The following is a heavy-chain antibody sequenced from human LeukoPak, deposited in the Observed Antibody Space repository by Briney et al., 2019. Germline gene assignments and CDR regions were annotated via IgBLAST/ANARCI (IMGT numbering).Heavy chain of an antibody. CDR3: AKEIKQLWFGERHRVLLFDY. CDR1: GFTFSSYS. Sequence: GGSLRLSCAASGFTFSSYSMNWVRQAPGKGLEWVSSISSSSSYIYYADSVKGRFTISRDNAKNSLYLQMNSLRAEDTAVYYCAKEIKQLWFGERHRVLLFDYWGQGTLVTVSS. J-gene: IGHJ4*02. V-gene: IGHV3-21*04. CDR2: ISSSSSYI. D-gene: IGHD3-10*01.